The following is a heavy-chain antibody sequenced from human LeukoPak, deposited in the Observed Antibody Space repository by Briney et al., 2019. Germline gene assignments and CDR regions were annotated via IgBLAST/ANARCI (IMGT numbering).Heavy chain of an antibody. CDR1: GFTFSSYW. CDR3: ARKGYSYLVYYFDY. J-gene: IGHJ4*02. V-gene: IGHV3-7*01. D-gene: IGHD5-18*01. CDR2: IKQDGSEK. Sequence: GSLRLSCAVSGFTFSSYWMSWVRQAPGKGLEWVANIKQDGSEKYYVDSVKGRFTISRDNAKNSLYLQMNSLRAEDTAVYYCARKGYSYLVYYFDYWGQGTLVTVSS.